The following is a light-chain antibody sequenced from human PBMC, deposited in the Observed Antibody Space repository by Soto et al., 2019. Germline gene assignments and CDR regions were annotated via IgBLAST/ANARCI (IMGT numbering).Light chain of an antibody. CDR2: KVS. CDR3: VQGTHWPIT. Sequence: DIVMTQSPLSLPVTFGQPASIACWSGASLVHSDGNTYLSWLHQRKGQSPRRLIYKVSNRDSGVPDRFRGSRSGTDFTLKISRVEAEDVGVYYCVQGTHWPITFGQGTRLEIK. J-gene: IGKJ5*01. CDR1: ASLVHSDGNTY. V-gene: IGKV2-30*02.